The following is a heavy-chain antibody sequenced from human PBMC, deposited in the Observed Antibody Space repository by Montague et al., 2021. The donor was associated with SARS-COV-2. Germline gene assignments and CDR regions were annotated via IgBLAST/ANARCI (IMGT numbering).Heavy chain of an antibody. Sequence: TLSLTCTVSRGSISSGGNYWSWIRQPPVKGLEWIGYSYYSGSTYYNPSLKGRVSISVDTSKNQFSLKLSSVTAADTAVYYCARGRRYSSTWYGAFDAWGQGMQVTVSS. CDR2: SYYSGST. CDR1: RGSISSGGNY. CDR3: ARGRRYSSTWYGAFDA. J-gene: IGHJ5*02. V-gene: IGHV4-31*03. D-gene: IGHD6-13*01.